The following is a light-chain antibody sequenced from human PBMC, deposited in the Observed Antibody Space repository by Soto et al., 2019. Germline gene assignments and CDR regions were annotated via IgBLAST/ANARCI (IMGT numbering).Light chain of an antibody. CDR3: QQYNNWPPT. CDR2: GAS. CDR1: QSVTSN. J-gene: IGKJ1*01. V-gene: IGKV3-15*01. Sequence: EIVMTQSPATLSVSPGERATLSCRASQSVTSNLAWYQQKPGHAPRLLIYGASTRATGIPARFSGRGSGTEFTLTISSLQSEDFAVYCCQQYNNWPPTFGQGTKVDIK.